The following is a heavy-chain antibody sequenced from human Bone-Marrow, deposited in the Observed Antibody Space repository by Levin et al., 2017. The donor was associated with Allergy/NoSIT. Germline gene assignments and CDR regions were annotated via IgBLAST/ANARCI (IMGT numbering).Heavy chain of an antibody. J-gene: IGHJ4*02. V-gene: IGHV3-30*04. CDR2: ISFDRNTE. D-gene: IGHD4-17*01. CDR1: GFTFTSYA. Sequence: GESLKISCAASGFTFTSYAMHWVRQAPGRGLEWVAFISFDRNTEAYADSVKGRFTISRDNSRDTVYLQMNSLRVDDTAVYYCARDYGDYGPYSFDYWGRGMLVTVSS. CDR3: ARDYGDYGPYSFDY.